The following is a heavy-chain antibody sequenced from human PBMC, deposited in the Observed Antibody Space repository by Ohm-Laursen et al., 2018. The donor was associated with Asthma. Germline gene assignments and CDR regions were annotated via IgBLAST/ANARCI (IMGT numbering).Heavy chain of an antibody. Sequence: SETLSLTCTVSGGSVSSGSYYWNWVRQPPGKGLEWIGYISYSGSTKYNPSLKSRVTISVDTSKNQFSLKLSSVTAADTAVYYCARDKGGYEVDYWGQGTLVTVSS. J-gene: IGHJ4*02. V-gene: IGHV4-61*01. D-gene: IGHD6-19*01. CDR1: GGSVSSGSYY. CDR3: ARDKGGYEVDY. CDR2: ISYSGST.